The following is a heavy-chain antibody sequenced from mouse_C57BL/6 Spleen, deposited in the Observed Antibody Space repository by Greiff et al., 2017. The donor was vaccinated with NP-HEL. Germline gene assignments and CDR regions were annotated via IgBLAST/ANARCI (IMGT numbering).Heavy chain of an antibody. CDR1: GFTFSDYG. V-gene: IGHV5-17*01. CDR2: ISSGSSTI. J-gene: IGHJ2*01. D-gene: IGHD1-1*01. Sequence: DVMLVESGGGLVKPGGSLKLSCAASGFTFSDYGMHWVRQAPEKGLEWVAYISSGSSTIYYADTVKGRFTIPRDNAKNTLFLQMTSLRSEDTAMYYCARRDPSNYYGSSFDYWGQGTTLTVSS. CDR3: ARRDPSNYYGSSFDY.